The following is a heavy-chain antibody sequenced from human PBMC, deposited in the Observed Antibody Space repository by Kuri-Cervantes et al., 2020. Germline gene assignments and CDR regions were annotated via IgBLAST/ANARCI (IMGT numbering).Heavy chain of an antibody. CDR3: IGGLVVRGRRPRADY. CDR1: GFTFSSYA. V-gene: IGHV3-23*01. CDR2: ISGSGGST. Sequence: GESLKISCAASGFTFSSYAMSWVRQAPGKGLEWVSAISGSGGSTYYADSVKGRFTISRDDSKNTAYLQMNSLKTEDTAVYYCIGGLVVRGRRPRADYWGQGTLVTVSS. D-gene: IGHD3-10*01. J-gene: IGHJ4*02.